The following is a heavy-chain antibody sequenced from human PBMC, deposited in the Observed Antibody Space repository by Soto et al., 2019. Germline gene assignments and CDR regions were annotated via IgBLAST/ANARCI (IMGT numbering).Heavy chain of an antibody. D-gene: IGHD3-22*01. CDR1: GESYSRDV. CDR2: IIPIFGTA. Sequence: LVKGSWKASGESYSRDVISWGRKATGQGLEWMGGIIPIFGTANYAQKFQGRVTITADKSTSTAYMELSSLRSEDTAVYYCARVRLDYDDSRSPRDAFETWGQGTTDTGS. CDR3: ARVRLDYDDSRSPRDAFET. V-gene: IGHV1-69*06. J-gene: IGHJ3*02.